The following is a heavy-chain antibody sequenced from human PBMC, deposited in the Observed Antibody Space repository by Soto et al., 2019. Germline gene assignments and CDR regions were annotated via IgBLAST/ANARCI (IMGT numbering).Heavy chain of an antibody. CDR1: GGSISSGGYY. CDR2: IYYSGST. Sequence: QVQLQESGPGLVKPSQTLSLTCTVSGGSISSGGYYWSWIRQHPGKGLEWIGYIYYSGSTYYNPSRKGRVTIAVDTSQNHCSLKLSSVTAADTAVYYRARDYYYSNEINWFDPWGQRTLVTVSS. V-gene: IGHV4-31*03. J-gene: IGHJ5*02. CDR3: ARDYYYSNEINWFDP. D-gene: IGHD4-4*01.